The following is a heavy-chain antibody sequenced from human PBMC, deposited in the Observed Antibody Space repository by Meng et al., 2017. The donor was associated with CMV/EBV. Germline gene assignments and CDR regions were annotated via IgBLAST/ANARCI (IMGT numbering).Heavy chain of an antibody. Sequence: QVQRQQWGAGLLKPSETLSLTLAVYGGSFSGYYWSWIRQPPGKGLEWIGEINHSGSTNYNPSLKSRVTISVDTSKNQFSLKLSSVTAADTAVYYCARGGNWFDPWGQGTLVTVSS. V-gene: IGHV4-34*01. CDR1: GGSFSGYY. CDR2: INHSGST. CDR3: ARGGNWFDP. J-gene: IGHJ5*02.